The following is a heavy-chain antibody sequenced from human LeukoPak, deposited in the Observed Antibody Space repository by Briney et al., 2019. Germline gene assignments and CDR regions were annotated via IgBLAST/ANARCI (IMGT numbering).Heavy chain of an antibody. V-gene: IGHV4-38-2*01. CDR2: LYHSDSA. Sequence: PSETLSLTCAVSGYSISNGYYWVWMRQPPGRGLEWIGSLYHSDSAYYNTPLRSRVSMLADPSKKHLSLTMRYVTAADPAVDYFATQLDSYNYYYTDVSGSGTSVTASS. D-gene: IGHD1-1*01. CDR3: ATQLDSYNYYYTDV. CDR1: GYSISNGYY. J-gene: IGHJ6*03.